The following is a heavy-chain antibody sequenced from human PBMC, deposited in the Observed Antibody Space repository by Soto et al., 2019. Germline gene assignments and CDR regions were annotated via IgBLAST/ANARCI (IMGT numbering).Heavy chain of an antibody. V-gene: IGHV4-59*01. CDR1: GGSISSYY. CDR3: ARGRIAAAGTLRWFDP. Sequence: PSETLSLTCTVSGGSISSYYWSWIRQPPGKGLEWIGYIYYSGSTNYNPSLKSRVTISVDTSKNQFSLKLSSVTAADTAVYYCARGRIAAAGTLRWFDPWGQGTLVTVSS. D-gene: IGHD6-13*01. CDR2: IYYSGST. J-gene: IGHJ5*02.